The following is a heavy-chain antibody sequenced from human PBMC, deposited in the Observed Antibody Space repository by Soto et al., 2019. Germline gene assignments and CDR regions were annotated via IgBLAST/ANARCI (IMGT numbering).Heavy chain of an antibody. CDR3: ARDQSGYSFFDY. Sequence: PSETLSLTCTVSGASISSGGYYWSWIRQHPGKGLEWIGYIYYSGSTYYNPSLKSRVMISVDTSKNQFSLKLSSVTAADTAVYYCARDQSGYSFFDYWGQGTLVTVSS. CDR2: IYYSGST. D-gene: IGHD5-18*01. V-gene: IGHV4-31*03. CDR1: GASISSGGYY. J-gene: IGHJ4*02.